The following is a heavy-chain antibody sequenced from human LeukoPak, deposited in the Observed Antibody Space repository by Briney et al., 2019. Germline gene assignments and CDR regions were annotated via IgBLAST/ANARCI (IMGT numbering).Heavy chain of an antibody. D-gene: IGHD2-15*01. Sequence: GSVKVSCKASGYTFTDYYVHWVRQAPGQGLEWMGRISPNSGGTNYAQRFQGRVTMTSDTSINTAYMELSRLRSDDTAIYYCARADRARVDLTAVIATWWFDPWGQGTLVIVSS. CDR2: ISPNSGGT. CDR1: GYTFTDYY. J-gene: IGHJ5*02. V-gene: IGHV1-2*06. CDR3: ARADRARVDLTAVIATWWFDP.